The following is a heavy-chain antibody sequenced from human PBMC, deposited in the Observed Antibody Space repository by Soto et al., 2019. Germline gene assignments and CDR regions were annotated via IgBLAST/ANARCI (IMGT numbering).Heavy chain of an antibody. D-gene: IGHD5-12*01. CDR2: IYHGGST. Sequence: QLQLQESGSGLVKPSQTLSLTCDVSGDSISIGGYSWTWRRQPPGKGLPWSGYIYHGGSTYYNPALTRHVIISVDMSKNHFSLNLTSVTAADTAVDYCAGESRLGYRFCDYWGQGILVTVAS. CDR1: GDSISIGGYS. CDR3: AGESRLGYRFCDY. V-gene: IGHV4-30-2*01. J-gene: IGHJ4*02.